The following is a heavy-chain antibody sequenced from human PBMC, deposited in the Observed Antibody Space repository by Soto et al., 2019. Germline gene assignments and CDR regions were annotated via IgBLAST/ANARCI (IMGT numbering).Heavy chain of an antibody. CDR3: ARDRQQMAGEPYCHYYRRAV. CDR1: GGTFSRYA. V-gene: IGHV1-69*13. Sequence: SVKLSCPASGGTFSRYAISWLRQAPGQGLEWMGGIIPIFGTANYAQKFQGRVTITADESTSTAYMELSSLRSEDTAVYSCARDRQQMAGEPYCHYYRRAVWR. D-gene: IGHD6-13*01. CDR2: IIPIFGTA. J-gene: IGHJ6*02.